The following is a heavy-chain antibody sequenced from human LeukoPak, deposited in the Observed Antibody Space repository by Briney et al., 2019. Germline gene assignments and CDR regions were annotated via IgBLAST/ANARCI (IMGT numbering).Heavy chain of an antibody. CDR1: KFNFHNYG. CDR3: AKGSTYSGSLVDY. Sequence: GGSLRLSCTTPKFNFHNYGLTWVRQAPGKELEWVSSISGSGAQYAASVQGRFTISRDNSKNTLYLQMNSLRAEDTAVYYCAKGSTYSGSLVDYWGQGTLVTVSS. CDR2: ISGSGA. D-gene: IGHD1-26*01. J-gene: IGHJ4*02. V-gene: IGHV3-23*01.